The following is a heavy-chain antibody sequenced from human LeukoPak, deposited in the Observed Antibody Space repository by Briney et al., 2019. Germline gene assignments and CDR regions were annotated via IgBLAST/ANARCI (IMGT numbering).Heavy chain of an antibody. J-gene: IGHJ4*02. V-gene: IGHV3-30*02. Sequence: QTGGSLRLSCAASGFTFSSYGMHWVRQAPGKGLEWVAFIRYDGSNKYYADSVRGRFTISRDNSKNTLYLQMNSLRAEDTAVYYCAKEGPAAMYYFDNWGQGTLVTVSS. CDR3: AKEGPAAMYYFDN. CDR1: GFTFSSYG. D-gene: IGHD2-2*01. CDR2: IRYDGSNK.